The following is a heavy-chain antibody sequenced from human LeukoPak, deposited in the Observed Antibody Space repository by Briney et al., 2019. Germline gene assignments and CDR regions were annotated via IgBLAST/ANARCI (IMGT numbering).Heavy chain of an antibody. Sequence: SETLSLTCAVSGGSISSGSYSWSWIRQPAGKGLEWIGRIYTSGSTNYNPSLKSRVTILIDRSKNQFSLKLSSVTAADTAVYYCARAVGSSESNWFDPWGQGTLATVSS. CDR1: GGSISSGSYS. J-gene: IGHJ5*02. CDR2: IYTSGST. CDR3: ARAVGSSESNWFDP. D-gene: IGHD1-26*01. V-gene: IGHV4-61*02.